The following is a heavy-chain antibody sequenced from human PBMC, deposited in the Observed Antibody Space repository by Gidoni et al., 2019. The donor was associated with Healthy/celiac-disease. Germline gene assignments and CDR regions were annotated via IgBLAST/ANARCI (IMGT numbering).Heavy chain of an antibody. V-gene: IGHV4-39*01. CDR3: ARYVVVVVVAAAFDY. D-gene: IGHD2-15*01. CDR2: IYYSGST. J-gene: IGHJ4*02. Sequence: QLQLQESGPGLVKPSETLSLTCTFPGASTSSSSYPWGWIRQPPGKGLEWIGSIYYSGSTYYNPSLKSRVTISVDTSKNQFSLKLSSVTAADTAVYYCARYVVVVVVAAAFDYWGQGTLVTVSS. CDR1: GASTSSSSYP.